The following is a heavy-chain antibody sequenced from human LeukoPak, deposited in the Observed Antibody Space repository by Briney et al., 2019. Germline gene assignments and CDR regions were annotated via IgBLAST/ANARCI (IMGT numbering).Heavy chain of an antibody. V-gene: IGHV4-39*01. D-gene: IGHD4-23*01. J-gene: IGHJ4*02. Sequence: SGTLSLTCTVSGGSINSSSYYWVWIRHPPGKRLEWIGNISYSGITFSNTYLNSRDTISVDPSKNRCSLKLSSVTSADTAVYYCASYGGNPRPFDYWGQGTLVTVPS. CDR2: ISYSGIT. CDR1: GGSINSSSYY. CDR3: ASYGGNPRPFDY.